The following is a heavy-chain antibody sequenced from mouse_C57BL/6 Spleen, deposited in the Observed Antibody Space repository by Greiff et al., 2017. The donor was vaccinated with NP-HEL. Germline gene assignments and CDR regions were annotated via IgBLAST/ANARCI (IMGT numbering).Heavy chain of an antibody. CDR2: IYPGSGST. CDR1: GYTFTSYW. CDR3: AGMTTVVATYYAMDY. V-gene: IGHV1-55*01. D-gene: IGHD1-1*01. Sequence: QVQLQQPGAELVKPGASVKMSCKASGYTFTSYWITWVKQRPGQGLEWIGDIYPGSGSTNYNEKFKSKATLTVDTSSSTAYMQLSSLTSEDSAVYYCAGMTTVVATYYAMDYWGQGTSVTVAS. J-gene: IGHJ4*01.